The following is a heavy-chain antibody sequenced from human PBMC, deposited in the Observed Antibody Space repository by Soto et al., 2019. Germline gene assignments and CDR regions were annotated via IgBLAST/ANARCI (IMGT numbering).Heavy chain of an antibody. V-gene: IGHV3-48*01. CDR1: GFTFSSYS. D-gene: IGHD5-12*01. J-gene: IGHJ4*02. Sequence: ELQLVESGGGLVQPGGSLRLSCAASGFTFSSYSMNWVRQAPGKGLEWVSYISSSSSTIFYADSVKVRFTISRDNAKNSLYLQMNSLRAEDTAVYYCARQVGGEYSGYDFICLGDIWGQGTLVTVSS. CDR3: ARQVGGEYSGYDFICLGDI. CDR2: ISSSSSTI.